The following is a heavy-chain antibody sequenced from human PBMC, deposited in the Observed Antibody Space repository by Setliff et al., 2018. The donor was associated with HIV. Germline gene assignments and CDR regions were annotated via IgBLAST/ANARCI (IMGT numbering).Heavy chain of an antibody. CDR2: VYHSGKT. CDR1: GQFISDGYY. D-gene: IGHD2-15*01. Sequence: PSETLSLTCTVSGQFISDGYYWGWIRQPPGKGLEWIGSVYHSGKTYYNPSLKSRVTMSADTSTSTASMELRSLTSDDTAVYYCARDPPVVVRHLFDLWGQGTLVTVSS. V-gene: IGHV4-38-2*02. J-gene: IGHJ4*02. CDR3: ARDPPVVVRHLFDL.